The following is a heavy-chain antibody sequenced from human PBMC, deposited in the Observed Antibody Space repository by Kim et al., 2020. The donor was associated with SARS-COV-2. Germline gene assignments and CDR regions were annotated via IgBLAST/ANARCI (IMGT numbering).Heavy chain of an antibody. D-gene: IGHD1-26*01. CDR2: ISYDGSHK. V-gene: IGHV3-30*03. CDR3: ARSFSGSYFGYDY. Sequence: GGSLRLSCAASGFTFNTYGMHWVRQAPGKGLEWVAVISYDGSHKYYVDSVKGRFTISRDNPKNTLYLQMNSLRIEDTAVYYWARSFSGSYFGYDYWGQGSLVTVSS. CDR1: GFTFNTYG. J-gene: IGHJ4*02.